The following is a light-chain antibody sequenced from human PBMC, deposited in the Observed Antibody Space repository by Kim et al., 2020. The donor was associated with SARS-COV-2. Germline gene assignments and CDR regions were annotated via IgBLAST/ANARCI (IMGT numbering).Light chain of an antibody. J-gene: IGKJ2*01. V-gene: IGKV4-1*01. Sequence: RATLNCKARQSVLYSSNNKSYLAWYQQKPGQPPKLLIYWASTRESGVPDRFSGSGSGTDFTLTISSLQAEDVAVYYCQQYYSTPPTFGQGTKLEI. CDR1: QSVLYSSNNKSY. CDR3: QQYYSTPPT. CDR2: WAS.